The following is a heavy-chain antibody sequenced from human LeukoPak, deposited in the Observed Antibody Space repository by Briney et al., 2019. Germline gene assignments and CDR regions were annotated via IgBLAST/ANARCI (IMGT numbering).Heavy chain of an antibody. J-gene: IGHJ3*02. CDR3: ARESRYCTNGVCSADAFDI. CDR1: GYSFTAYY. CDR2: INPHRGDT. V-gene: IGHV1-2*02. Sequence: GASVKVSCKASGYSFTAYYIHWVRQAPGQGLEWMGWINPHRGDTNYAQNFQGRVTLTRDTSITTAYMELSSLRSDDTAVYYCARESRYCTNGVCSADAFDIWGQGTMVTVSS. D-gene: IGHD2-8*01.